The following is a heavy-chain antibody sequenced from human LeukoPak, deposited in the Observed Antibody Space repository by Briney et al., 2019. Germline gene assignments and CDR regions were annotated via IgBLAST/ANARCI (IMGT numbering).Heavy chain of an antibody. CDR3: ARRGYCSGGRCYSFHFDY. J-gene: IGHJ4*02. CDR2: MSYDGTNK. D-gene: IGHD2-15*01. CDR1: GFTFSSHG. Sequence: GRSLRLSCAASGFTFSSHGMHWVRQAPGKGLEWVALMSYDGTNKVYADSVKGRFTISRDNSKNTLYLEMNNLRAEDTAVYYCARRGYCSGGRCYSFHFDYWGQGTLVTVSS. V-gene: IGHV3-30*03.